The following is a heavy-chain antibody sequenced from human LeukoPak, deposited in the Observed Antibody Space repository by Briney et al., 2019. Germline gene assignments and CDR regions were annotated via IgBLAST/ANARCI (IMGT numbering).Heavy chain of an antibody. CDR1: GFTLSSFN. V-gene: IGHV3-21*01. CDR2: ISSSSTYI. D-gene: IGHD1-7*01. CDR3: ARNGELINY. Sequence: GGSLRLSCAASGFTLSSFNMNWVRQAPGKGLEWVSSISSSSTYIYYADSVKGRFTISRDNAKNSLYLQMNSLRAEDTAVYYCARNGELINYWGQGTLVTVSS. J-gene: IGHJ4*02.